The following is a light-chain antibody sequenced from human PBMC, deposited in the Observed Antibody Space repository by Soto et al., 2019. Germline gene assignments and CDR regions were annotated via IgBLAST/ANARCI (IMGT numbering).Light chain of an antibody. CDR2: EVT. J-gene: IGLJ1*01. CDR1: SSDVGGYNT. Sequence: QSVLTQPASVSGSPGQTITISCTGTSSDVGGYNTVSWYQHHPGKAPKLIIYEVTHRPAGISDRFSAFKSGNTASLTISGLQAEDEADYYCNSLRVNHLYVFGTGTKLTVL. CDR3: NSLRVNHLYV. V-gene: IGLV2-14*01.